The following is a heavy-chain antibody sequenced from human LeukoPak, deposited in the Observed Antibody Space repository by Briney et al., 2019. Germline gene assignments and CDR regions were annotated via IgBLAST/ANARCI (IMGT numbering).Heavy chain of an antibody. CDR3: TNFKPPAPDALDV. V-gene: IGHV3-48*01. Sequence: GGSLRLSCAASGFTFSTYSMNWVRQAPGRGLEWLSYISGGGSAIYYADSVKGRFTISRDNAKNSVSLQMNSLRAEDTAVYYCTNFKPPAPDALDVWGQGTMITVSS. CDR2: ISGGGSAI. D-gene: IGHD1-14*01. CDR1: GFTFSTYS. J-gene: IGHJ3*01.